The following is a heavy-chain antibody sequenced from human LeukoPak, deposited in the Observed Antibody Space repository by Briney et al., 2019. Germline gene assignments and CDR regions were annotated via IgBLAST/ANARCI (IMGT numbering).Heavy chain of an antibody. CDR1: GFTFSSYS. CDR3: ARRLVAPYYYYYYMDV. J-gene: IGHJ6*03. Sequence: GGSLRLSCAASGFTFSSYSVNWVRQAPGKGLEWVSSISSSSSYIYYADSVKGRFTISRDNAKNSPYLQMNSLRAEDTAVYYCARRLVAPYYYYYYMDVWGKGTTVTVSS. V-gene: IGHV3-21*01. D-gene: IGHD2-15*01. CDR2: ISSSSSYI.